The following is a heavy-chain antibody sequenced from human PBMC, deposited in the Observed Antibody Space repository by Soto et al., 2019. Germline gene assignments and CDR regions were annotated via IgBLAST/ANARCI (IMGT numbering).Heavy chain of an antibody. CDR3: ARRGKVITTNYGMDV. CDR1: PGSISSSSYY. D-gene: IGHD4-4*01. Sequence: SETLSLTGTVSPGSISSSSYYWGWIRQPPGEGLEWIGSIYYSGRTSYNPSLKSRVTISVDTSKNQFSLKLSSVTAADTAVYYCARRGKVITTNYGMDVWGQETTVTVSS. V-gene: IGHV4-39*01. J-gene: IGHJ6*02. CDR2: IYYSGRT.